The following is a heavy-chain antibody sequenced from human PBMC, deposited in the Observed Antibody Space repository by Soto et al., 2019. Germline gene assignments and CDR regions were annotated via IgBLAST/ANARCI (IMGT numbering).Heavy chain of an antibody. V-gene: IGHV1-46*01. D-gene: IGHD1-26*01. CDR3: ARAVGATRFWFDP. J-gene: IGHJ5*02. Sequence: GASVKVSCKASGYTFTSYYMHWVRQAPGQGLEWMGIINPSGGSTSYAQKFQGRVTMTRDTPTSTVYMELSSLRSEDTAVYYCARAVGATRFWFDPWGQGTLVTVSS. CDR1: GYTFTSYY. CDR2: INPSGGST.